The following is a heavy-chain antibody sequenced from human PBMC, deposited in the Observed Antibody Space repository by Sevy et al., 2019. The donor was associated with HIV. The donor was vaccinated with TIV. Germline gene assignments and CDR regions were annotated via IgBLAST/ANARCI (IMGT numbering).Heavy chain of an antibody. CDR1: GYTFTSYD. V-gene: IGHV1-8*01. J-gene: IGHJ4*02. CDR2: MNPNSGNT. D-gene: IGHD6-19*01. CDR3: ARAVCGWYDHYFDP. Sequence: AAVKVSCKASGYTFTSYDINWVGQATGQGLEWMGWMNPNSGNTGYAQKFQGRVTMTRNTAINTAYMELSSLRSEDTAVYYCARAVCGWYDHYFDPWGQGTQVTVSS.